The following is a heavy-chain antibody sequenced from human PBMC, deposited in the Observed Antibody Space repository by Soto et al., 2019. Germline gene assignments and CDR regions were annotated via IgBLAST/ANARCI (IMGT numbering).Heavy chain of an antibody. CDR3: AIDSSSSYYYVMAC. D-gene: IGHD6-6*01. Sequence: PENVSCKASGYTFTSYGISWVRQAPGQGLEWMGWISAYNGNTNYAQKLQGRVTMTTDTSTSTAYMELRSLRSDDTAVYYCAIDSSSSYYYVMACWGQGSTVTVS. CDR2: ISAYNGNT. V-gene: IGHV1-18*04. J-gene: IGHJ6*02. CDR1: GYTFTSYG.